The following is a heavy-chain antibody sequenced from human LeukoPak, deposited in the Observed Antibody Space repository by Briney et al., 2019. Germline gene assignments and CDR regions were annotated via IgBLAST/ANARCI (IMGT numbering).Heavy chain of an antibody. CDR3: ASSRYFRPFDY. Sequence: PSETLSLTCTVSGGSISSSSYYWGWIRQPPGKGLEWIGSIYYSGSTYYNPSLKSRVTISVDTSKNQFSLKLSSVTAADTAVYYCASSRYFRPFDYWGQGTLVTVSS. J-gene: IGHJ4*02. V-gene: IGHV4-39*07. CDR2: IYYSGST. CDR1: GGSISSSSYY. D-gene: IGHD3-9*01.